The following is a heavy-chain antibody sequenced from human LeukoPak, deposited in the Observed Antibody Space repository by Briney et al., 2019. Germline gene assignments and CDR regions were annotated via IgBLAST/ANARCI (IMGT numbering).Heavy chain of an antibody. Sequence: GGSARLSCAASGLTVSSNYMSWVRQAPGKGLEWVSVIYSGGGTYYADSEKGRFTISADNSKNTLYLQMNSLRAEDTVAYYCARGEGLFDYWGQGTQVTLFS. CDR1: GLTVSSNY. CDR3: ARGEGLFDY. CDR2: IYSGGGT. V-gene: IGHV3-53*01. J-gene: IGHJ4*02.